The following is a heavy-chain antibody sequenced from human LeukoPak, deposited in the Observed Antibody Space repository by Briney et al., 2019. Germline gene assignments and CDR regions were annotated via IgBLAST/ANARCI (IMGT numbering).Heavy chain of an antibody. Sequence: ASVKVSCKASGYTFTGYYMHWVRQAPGQGLEWMGWINPSGGSTSYAQKFQGRVTMTRDTSTSTVYMELSSLRSEDTAVYYCARDYRLVVVPAAILSYFDYWGQGTLVTVSS. CDR1: GYTFTGYY. J-gene: IGHJ4*02. CDR2: INPSGGST. D-gene: IGHD2-2*02. CDR3: ARDYRLVVVPAAILSYFDY. V-gene: IGHV1-46*01.